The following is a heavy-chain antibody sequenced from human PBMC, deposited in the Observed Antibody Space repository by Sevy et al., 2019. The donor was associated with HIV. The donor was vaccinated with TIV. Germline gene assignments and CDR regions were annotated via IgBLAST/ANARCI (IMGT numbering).Heavy chain of an antibody. CDR3: ARGATTVVTPSFAFDI. D-gene: IGHD4-17*01. Sequence: ASVKVSCKASGYTFTGYYMHWVRQAPGQGLEWMGWINPNSGGTNCAQKFQGRVTMTRDTSISTAYMELSRLRSDDTAVYYCARGATTVVTPSFAFDIWGQGTMVTVSS. J-gene: IGHJ3*02. V-gene: IGHV1-2*02. CDR1: GYTFTGYY. CDR2: INPNSGGT.